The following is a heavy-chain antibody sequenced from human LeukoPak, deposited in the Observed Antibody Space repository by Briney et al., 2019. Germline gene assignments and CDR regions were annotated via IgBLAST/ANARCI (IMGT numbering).Heavy chain of an antibody. V-gene: IGHV1-18*01. CDR3: ARDLSSWGPEGMLDY. D-gene: IGHD6-13*01. Sequence: ASVKVSCRTSGYTFGSYGISWVRQAPGQGLEWVGWTSGSNGDAKYAEKFQGRVTLTIDTSTTTAYMDLKNLRSDDTAVYYCARDLSSWGPEGMLDYWGQGTLVSVSS. CDR1: GYTFGSYG. J-gene: IGHJ4*02. CDR2: TSGSNGDA.